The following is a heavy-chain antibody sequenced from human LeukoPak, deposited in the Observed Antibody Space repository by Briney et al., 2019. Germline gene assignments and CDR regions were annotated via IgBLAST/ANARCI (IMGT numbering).Heavy chain of an antibody. V-gene: IGHV3-66*01. D-gene: IGHD3-22*01. Sequence: AGGSLRLSCAASGFTVSNNYMSWVRQAPGKGLEWVSVMYRGGSTYYADSVQGRFTMSRDNSKNTLYLQMNSLRAEDTAVYYCARVSFYDSSGYYPPDYWGQGTLVTVSS. CDR3: ARVSFYDSSGYYPPDY. CDR2: MYRGGST. CDR1: GFTVSNNY. J-gene: IGHJ4*02.